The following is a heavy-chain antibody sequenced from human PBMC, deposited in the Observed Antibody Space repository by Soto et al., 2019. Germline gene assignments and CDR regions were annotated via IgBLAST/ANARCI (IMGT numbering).Heavy chain of an antibody. D-gene: IGHD5-12*01. CDR3: ARDPGYSNYDFDY. J-gene: IGHJ4*02. Sequence: QVQLVESGGAVVQPGRPLRLSCVAPGFTFSSHAMHWVRQAPGKGLEGVAVIWYDGSKKYYADSVKGRFTVARDDSKNTLYLQMNSLRVEDTAVYYCARDPGYSNYDFDYWGQGTLVTVSP. CDR2: IWYDGSKK. CDR1: GFTFSSHA. V-gene: IGHV3-33*01.